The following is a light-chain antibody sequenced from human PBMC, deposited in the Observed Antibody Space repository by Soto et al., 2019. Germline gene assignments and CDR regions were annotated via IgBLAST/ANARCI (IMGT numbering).Light chain of an antibody. V-gene: IGKV1-39*01. Sequence: DIQMTQSPSSLSPSVGDRVTITCRASQSISSYLNWYQQKPRKXPKLLIYAASSLQSGVPSRCSGRDSCAHFTLTINTLQPEDFATYYCQQPPYTFGPGTKGDIK. CDR3: QQPPYT. J-gene: IGKJ3*01. CDR2: AAS. CDR1: QSISSY.